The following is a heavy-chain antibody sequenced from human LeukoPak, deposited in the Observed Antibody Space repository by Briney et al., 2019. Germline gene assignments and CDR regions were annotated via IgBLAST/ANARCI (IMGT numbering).Heavy chain of an antibody. V-gene: IGHV3-53*01. Sequence: GGSLRLSCAASGFAVNTYYMSWIRQAPGKGLEWVSMINTGGSTRYADSVKGRFTISRDNSKNTVYLQMNSLRADDMALYYCSRESSQSHASDIWGQGTMVTVSS. CDR1: GFAVNTYY. D-gene: IGHD6-19*01. CDR3: SRESSQSHASDI. J-gene: IGHJ3*02. CDR2: INTGGST.